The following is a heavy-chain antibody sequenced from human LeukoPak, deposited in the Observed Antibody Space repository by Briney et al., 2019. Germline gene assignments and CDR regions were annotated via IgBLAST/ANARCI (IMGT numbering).Heavy chain of an antibody. J-gene: IGHJ4*02. Sequence: PGGSLRLSCAASGFTFSSYAMSWVRQAPGKGLEWVSAISGSGGSTYYADSVKGRFTISRDYSKNTLYLQMNSLRAEDTAVYYCAKAGAVVVVAAKYFDYWGQGTLVTVSS. CDR3: AKAGAVVVVAAKYFDY. V-gene: IGHV3-23*01. CDR1: GFTFSSYA. D-gene: IGHD2-15*01. CDR2: ISGSGGST.